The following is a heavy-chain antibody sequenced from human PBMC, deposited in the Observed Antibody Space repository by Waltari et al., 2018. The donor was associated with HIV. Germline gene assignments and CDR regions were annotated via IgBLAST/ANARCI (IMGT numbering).Heavy chain of an antibody. CDR3: ARNGDYAPAY. D-gene: IGHD4-17*01. CDR2: ITPIFKTA. V-gene: IGHV1-69*01. J-gene: IGHJ4*02. Sequence: QVQLVQPGAEVKKPGTLGKVSCRSSGDTFRTYTISWVRQPPGQGVEWMGGITPIFKTAKYAQKFQGRGTLTAGESTRTTYMELTSLRSDDTAMYYCARNGDYAPAYWGQGTLVTVSS. CDR1: GDTFRTYT.